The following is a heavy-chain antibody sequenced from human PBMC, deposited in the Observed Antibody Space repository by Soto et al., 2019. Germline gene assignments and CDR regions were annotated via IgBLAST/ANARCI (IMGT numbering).Heavy chain of an antibody. CDR1: GGTFSSYA. V-gene: IGHV1-69*01. D-gene: IGHD2-21*02. CDR2: IIPIFGTA. CDR3: AREGPPLYCGGGCYQYYGMDV. J-gene: IGHJ6*02. Sequence: QVQLVQSGAEVKKPGSSVQVSCKASGGTFSSYAISWVRQAPGQGLEWMGGIIPIFGTANYAQKFQGRVTITADESTSTAYMELSSLRSDDTAVYYCAREGPPLYCGGGCYQYYGMDVWGQGTTVTVSS.